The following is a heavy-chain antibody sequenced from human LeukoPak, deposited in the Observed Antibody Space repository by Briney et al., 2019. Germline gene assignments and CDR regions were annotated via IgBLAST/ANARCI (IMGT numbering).Heavy chain of an antibody. J-gene: IGHJ4*02. CDR1: GFTISNNY. D-gene: IGHD6-19*01. CDR3: ARDPTSGWYFDY. Sequence: PGRSLRLSCAVSGFTISNNYMNWVRQAPGKGLEWVSVIYSGGSTYYADSVKGRFTISRDSSKNTLYLQMNSLRAEDAAVYYCARDPTSGWYFDYWGQGTLVTVSS. CDR2: IYSGGST. V-gene: IGHV3-53*01.